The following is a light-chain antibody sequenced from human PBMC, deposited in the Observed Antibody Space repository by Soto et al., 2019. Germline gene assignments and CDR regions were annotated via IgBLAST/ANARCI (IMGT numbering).Light chain of an antibody. V-gene: IGKV3D-20*02. CDR3: QQRYNWPVT. J-gene: IGKJ5*01. Sequence: VLTPTPATLSLSPVERATLSCRASQSVGSRFLAWYQQKPGQAPRLLIYATSNRATGIPARFSGSGSGTDFTLTISSLEPEDFAVYYCQQRYNWPVTFGQGTRLEIK. CDR1: QSVGSRF. CDR2: ATS.